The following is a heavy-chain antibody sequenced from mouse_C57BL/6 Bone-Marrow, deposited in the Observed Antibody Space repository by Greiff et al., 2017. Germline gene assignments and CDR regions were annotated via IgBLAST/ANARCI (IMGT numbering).Heavy chain of an antibody. Sequence: DVKLVESGGGLVKPGGSLKLSCAASGFTFSSYTMSWVRQTPEKRLEWVATISGGGGNTYYPDSVKGRFTISRDNAKNTLYLQMSSLRSEDTALYYCARHGKKDYFDYWGQGTTLTVSS. J-gene: IGHJ2*01. V-gene: IGHV5-9*01. CDR1: GFTFSSYT. CDR3: ARHGKKDYFDY. CDR2: ISGGGGNT. D-gene: IGHD2-1*01.